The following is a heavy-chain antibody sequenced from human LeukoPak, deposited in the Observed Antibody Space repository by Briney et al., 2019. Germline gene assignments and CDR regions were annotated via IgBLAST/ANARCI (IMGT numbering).Heavy chain of an antibody. V-gene: IGHV3-48*03. J-gene: IGHJ6*02. D-gene: IGHD3-16*01. CDR3: ARRPFSDYYYGMDV. CDR1: GFTFSSYE. CDR2: ISSSGSTI. Sequence: GGSLRLSCAASGFTFSSYEMNWFRQAPGKGLEWVSYISSSGSTIYYADSVKGRFTISRDNAKNSLYLQMNSLRAEDTAVYYCARRPFSDYYYGMDVWGQGTTVTVSS.